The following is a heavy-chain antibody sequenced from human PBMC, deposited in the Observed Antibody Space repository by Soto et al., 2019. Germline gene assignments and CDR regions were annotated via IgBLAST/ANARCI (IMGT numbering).Heavy chain of an antibody. CDR3: ALMSSRSDVLDV. V-gene: IGHV3-74*01. J-gene: IGHJ3*01. CDR1: GFTFSTYW. Sequence: PGGSLRLSCSASGFTFSTYWMEWVRQAPGKGLLWVSSLNGDASTANYADSVKGRFTISRDNAKNTLYLQMNSLRAEDTAMYYCALMSSRSDVLDVWGQGTMVTVSS. CDR2: LNGDASTA. D-gene: IGHD6-19*01.